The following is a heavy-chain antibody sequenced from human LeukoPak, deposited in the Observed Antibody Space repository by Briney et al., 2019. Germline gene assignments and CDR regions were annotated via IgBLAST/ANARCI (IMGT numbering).Heavy chain of an antibody. Sequence: PSETLSLTCTVSGGSISSGSYYWGWIRQPPGKGLEWIGSIYYSGSTYYNPSLKSRVTISVDTSKNQFSLKLSSVTAADTAVYYCVRHPVPYYFDYWGQGTLVTVSS. CDR3: VRHPVPYYFDY. J-gene: IGHJ4*02. CDR1: GGSISSGSYY. CDR2: IYYSGST. V-gene: IGHV4-39*01.